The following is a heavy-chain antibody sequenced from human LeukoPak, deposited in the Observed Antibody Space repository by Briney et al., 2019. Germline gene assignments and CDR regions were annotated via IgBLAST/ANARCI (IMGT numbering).Heavy chain of an antibody. CDR3: ASLSSGWYPDY. Sequence: PGGSLRLSCAASGFTFSSSSISWVRQAPGKGLEWVSAITDAVGSTHYADSVKGRFTISSDNSKNTVYLQMNSLRPEDMAVYYCASLSSGWYPDYWGQGTLVTVSS. V-gene: IGHV3-23*01. J-gene: IGHJ4*02. CDR1: GFTFSSSS. CDR2: ITDAVGST. D-gene: IGHD6-19*01.